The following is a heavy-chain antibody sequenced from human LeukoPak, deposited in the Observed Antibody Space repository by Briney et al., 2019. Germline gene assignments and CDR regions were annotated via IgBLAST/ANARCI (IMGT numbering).Heavy chain of an antibody. Sequence: GGSLRLSCEASGFTFSHFGMHWVRQAPGKGLEWVAVIWSDATNQYYADSVKGRFTISRDNLKKTVSLQMDSLRAEDTVVYYCAKYAQRGFDYSNSLEHWGQGSLVTVSS. CDR1: GFTFSHFG. J-gene: IGHJ4*02. V-gene: IGHV3-33*06. CDR2: IWSDATNQ. CDR3: AKYAQRGFDYSNSLEH. D-gene: IGHD4-11*01.